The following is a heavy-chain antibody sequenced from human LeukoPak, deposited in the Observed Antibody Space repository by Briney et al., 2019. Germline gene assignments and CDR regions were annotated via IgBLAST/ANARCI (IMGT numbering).Heavy chain of an antibody. D-gene: IGHD5-12*01. V-gene: IGHV3-20*04. CDR1: GFTFDDYG. CDR2: INWNVCST. CDR3: ARDRGYDYYYYYMDV. J-gene: IGHJ6*03. Sequence: GGSLRLSCAASGFTFDDYGMSWVRQAPGKGLEWFSGINWNVCSTVYADSVKGRFTISRDNAKNSLYLQMNSLRAEDTALYYCARDRGYDYYYYYMDVWGKGTTVTVSS.